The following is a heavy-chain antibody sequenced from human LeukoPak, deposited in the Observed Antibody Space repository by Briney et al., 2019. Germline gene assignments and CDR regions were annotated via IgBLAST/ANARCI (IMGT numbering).Heavy chain of an antibody. V-gene: IGHV3-53*01. CDR1: GGSINTYY. D-gene: IGHD6-6*01. J-gene: IGHJ4*02. CDR2: IYSGGST. Sequence: ETLSLTCSVSGGSINTYYWGWLRQPPGKGLEWVLVIYSGGSTYYADSLKGRFTISRDNSKNTLYLQMNSLRAEDTAVYYCARVSSYSSFSDYWGQGTLVTVSS. CDR3: ARVSSYSSFSDY.